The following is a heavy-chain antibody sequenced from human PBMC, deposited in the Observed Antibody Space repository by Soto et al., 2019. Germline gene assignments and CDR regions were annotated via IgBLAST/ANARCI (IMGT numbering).Heavy chain of an antibody. J-gene: IGHJ4*02. CDR3: AMAAGSSAYDHHDY. D-gene: IGHD3-16*01. V-gene: IGHV3-11*01. CDR2: ISSSGIST. Sequence: GGSLRLSCTASGFTCIDYYMSWIRQAPGKGLEWVSGISSSGISTYYADSVKGRFTISRDNSKNTLYMQMNSLRVEDTAVYYCAMAAGSSAYDHHDYWGQGTLVTVSS. CDR1: GFTCIDYY.